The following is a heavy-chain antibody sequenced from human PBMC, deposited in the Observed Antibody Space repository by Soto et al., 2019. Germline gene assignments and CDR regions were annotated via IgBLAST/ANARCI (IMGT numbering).Heavy chain of an antibody. CDR3: ARVERETATTVVDAFDI. Sequence: QVQLQQWGAGLLKPSETLSLTCAVFGGSVNSGNYYWSWIRQPPGKGLEWIGEMSHSGGTHFNPSLKGRVTISVDTSKNQFSLKMSSVTAADTALYYCARVERETATTVVDAFDIWGPGTMVTVSS. CDR1: GGSVNSGNYY. J-gene: IGHJ3*02. D-gene: IGHD1-1*01. V-gene: IGHV4-34*01. CDR2: MSHSGGT.